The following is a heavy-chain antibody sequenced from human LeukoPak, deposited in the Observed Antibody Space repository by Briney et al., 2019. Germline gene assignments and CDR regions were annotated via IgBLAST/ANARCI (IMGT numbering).Heavy chain of an antibody. D-gene: IGHD3-10*01. Sequence: SETLSLTCTVSGGSISSSSYYWGWIRQPPGKGLEWIGSIYYSGSTYYNPSLKSRVTISVDTSKNQFSLKLSSVTAADTAVYYCARQMVRGRRNTRYGMDVWGQGTTVTVSS. CDR3: ARQMVRGRRNTRYGMDV. J-gene: IGHJ6*02. CDR1: GGSISSSSYY. CDR2: IYYSGST. V-gene: IGHV4-39*01.